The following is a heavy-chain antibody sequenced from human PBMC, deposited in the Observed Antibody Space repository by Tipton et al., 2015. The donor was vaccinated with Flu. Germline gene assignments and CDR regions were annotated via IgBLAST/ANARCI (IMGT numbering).Heavy chain of an antibody. CDR1: GYSINSGYF. CDR3: ARLTYYYGSGTSDC. Sequence: TLSLTCVVSGYSINSGYFWGWIRQPPGKGLEWIGSLSHSGRTYYNPSLKSRVTKSADTWKTQFSLKLGSVTAADTAVYYCARLTYYYGSGTSDCWGQGTLLTVSS. D-gene: IGHD3-10*01. CDR2: LSHSGRT. J-gene: IGHJ4*02. V-gene: IGHV4-38-2*01.